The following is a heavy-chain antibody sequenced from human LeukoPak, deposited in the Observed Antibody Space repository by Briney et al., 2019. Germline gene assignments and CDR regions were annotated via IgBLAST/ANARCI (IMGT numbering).Heavy chain of an antibody. CDR3: ASLGGSSWVRDYYGMDV. V-gene: IGHV3-23*01. J-gene: IGHJ6*02. CDR2: ISSSGGST. D-gene: IGHD6-13*01. CDR1: GFTFSSYA. Sequence: GGSLRLSCAASGFTFSSYAMSWVRQAPGKGLEWVSGISSSGGSTNYADSVRGRFTISRDNSKNTLYVQMNSLRAEDTAVYYCASLGGSSWVRDYYGMDVWGQGTTVTVSS.